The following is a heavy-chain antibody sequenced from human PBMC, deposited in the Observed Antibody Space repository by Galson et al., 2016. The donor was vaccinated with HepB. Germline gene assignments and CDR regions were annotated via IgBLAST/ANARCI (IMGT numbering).Heavy chain of an antibody. D-gene: IGHD6-13*01. CDR2: ISSSGSTI. CDR3: ARGYGPLSIAAAGTVCGY. J-gene: IGHJ4*02. CDR1: GFTFSSYE. Sequence: SLRLSCAASGFTFSSYEMNWVRQAPGKGLEWVSYISSSGSTIYYADSVKGRFTISRDNAKNSLYLKMNSLRAEDTAVYYCARGYGPLSIAAAGTVCGYWGQGTLVTVSS. V-gene: IGHV3-48*03.